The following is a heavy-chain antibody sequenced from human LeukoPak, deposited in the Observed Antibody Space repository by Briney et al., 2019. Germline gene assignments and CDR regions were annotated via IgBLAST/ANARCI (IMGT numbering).Heavy chain of an antibody. CDR2: LDPEDGET. CDR1: GHTLTELA. CDR3: TTSSGTYHLY. Sequence: GASVKVSCKVSGHTLTELAIHWVRQAPGRGLEWMGGLDPEDGETIYAQTFQSRVTMTEDTSTDTAYMELTSLRSDDTAVYYCTTSSGTYHLYWGQGTLVTVSS. V-gene: IGHV1-24*01. J-gene: IGHJ4*02. D-gene: IGHD3-10*01.